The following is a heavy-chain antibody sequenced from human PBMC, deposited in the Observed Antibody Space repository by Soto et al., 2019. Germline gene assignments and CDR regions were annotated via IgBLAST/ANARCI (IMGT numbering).Heavy chain of an antibody. CDR3: ATGGASSKPFDY. CDR1: GGSISSYY. Sequence: PSETLSLTCTVSGGSISSYYWSWIRQPPGKGLEWIGYIYYTGSTLYNPSLRSRVTVSLDTSKSQFSLKLTSVTAADTAVYYCATGGASSKPFDYWGQGALVTVSS. V-gene: IGHV4-59*01. D-gene: IGHD2-15*01. J-gene: IGHJ4*02. CDR2: IYYTGST.